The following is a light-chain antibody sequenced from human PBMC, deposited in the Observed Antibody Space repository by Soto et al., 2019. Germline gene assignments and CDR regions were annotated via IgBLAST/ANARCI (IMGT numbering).Light chain of an antibody. J-gene: IGLJ2*01. CDR3: HSYTTSTTRV. CDR1: SNDVGYYNY. Sequence: QSALSQPASVSGSPGQSITISCTGTSNDVGYYNYVSWYQHHPGKVPKVMIYGVSNRPSGVSNRFSGSKSGNTASLTISGLQAEDEADYYCHSYTTSTTRVFGGGTKVTVL. CDR2: GVS. V-gene: IGLV2-14*01.